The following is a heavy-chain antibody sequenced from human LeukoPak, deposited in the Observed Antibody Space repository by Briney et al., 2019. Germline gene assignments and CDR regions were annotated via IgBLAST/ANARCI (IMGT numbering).Heavy chain of an antibody. J-gene: IGHJ3*02. Sequence: QPGGSLRLSCAASGFAFSTYCIHWVRQAPGKGLVWVSRIDSDGLSTIYADSVRGRFTISRDNAKNTLYLQMNSLRAEDTAVYYCARGGGDHAFDIWGQGTMVTVSS. CDR3: ARGGGDHAFDI. V-gene: IGHV3-74*01. CDR2: IDSDGLST. D-gene: IGHD2-21*02. CDR1: GFAFSTYC.